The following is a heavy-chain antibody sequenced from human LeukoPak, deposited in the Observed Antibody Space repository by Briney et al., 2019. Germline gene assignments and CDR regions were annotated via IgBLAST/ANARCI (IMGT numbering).Heavy chain of an antibody. Sequence: GGSLRLSCAASGFTFNNYWMHWVRQAPGKGLEWVSYISSSSSTIYYADSVKGRFTISRDNAKNSLYLQMNSLRAEDTAVYYCARICSLHPGTSVDYWGQGTLVTVSS. J-gene: IGHJ4*02. CDR3: ARICSLHPGTSVDY. CDR1: GFTFNNYW. V-gene: IGHV3-48*01. D-gene: IGHD6-13*01. CDR2: ISSSSSTI.